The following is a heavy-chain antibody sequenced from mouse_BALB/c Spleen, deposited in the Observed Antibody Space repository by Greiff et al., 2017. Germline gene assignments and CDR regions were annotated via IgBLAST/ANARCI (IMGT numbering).Heavy chain of an antibody. J-gene: IGHJ4*01. CDR2: IWGGGST. V-gene: IGHV2-6-4*01. CDR1: GFSLSRYS. CDR3: ANALEIAMDY. Sequence: QVQLKESGPGLVAPSQSLSITCTVSGFSLSRYSVHWVRQPPGKGLEWLGMIWGGGSTDYNSALKSRLSISKDNSKSQVFLQMNSLQADDTAMYYFANALEIAMDYWGQGTSVTVSS.